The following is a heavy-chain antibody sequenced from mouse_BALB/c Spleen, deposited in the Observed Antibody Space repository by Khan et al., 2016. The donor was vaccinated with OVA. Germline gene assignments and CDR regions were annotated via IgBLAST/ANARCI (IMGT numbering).Heavy chain of an antibody. CDR3: GRMARTIN. CDR2: INRNGGST. Sequence: EVELVESGGGLVQPGGSLTLSCAASGFTFSSYGMSWVRQTPDNRLELVATINRNGGSTYYPDSVKGRFTISRDNATNTLYLQMSSLKSEDTARDYCGRMARTINWGQGTTLTVSS. V-gene: IGHV5-6-3*01. CDR1: GFTFSSYG. J-gene: IGHJ2*01.